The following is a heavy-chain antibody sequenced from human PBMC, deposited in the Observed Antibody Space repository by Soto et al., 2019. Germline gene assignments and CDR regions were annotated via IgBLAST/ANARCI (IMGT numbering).Heavy chain of an antibody. J-gene: IGHJ6*02. V-gene: IGHV4-59*01. CDR2: IYYSGST. Sequence: ETLSVTCTVSGNSYYSYYWSWFRQPPGKGLEWIGYIYYSGSTNYNPSLKSRVTISVDTSKNQFSLKLSSVTAADTAVYYCARDSSGWYGGYYDGMDVWGQWTTVT. CDR3: ARDSSGWYGGYYDGMDV. D-gene: IGHD6-19*01. CDR1: GNSYYSYY.